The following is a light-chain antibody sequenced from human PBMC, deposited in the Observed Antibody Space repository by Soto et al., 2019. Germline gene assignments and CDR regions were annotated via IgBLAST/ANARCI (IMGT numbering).Light chain of an antibody. Sequence: DIQMTQSPSTLSASVGDRVTITCRASQSISSWLAWYQQKPGKAPKLLIYKASSLEGGVTSRFSGSGSATEFTLTISSLQPDDFATYYCQQYNSYPYTFGQGTKLEIK. CDR2: KAS. CDR3: QQYNSYPYT. CDR1: QSISSW. V-gene: IGKV1-5*03. J-gene: IGKJ2*01.